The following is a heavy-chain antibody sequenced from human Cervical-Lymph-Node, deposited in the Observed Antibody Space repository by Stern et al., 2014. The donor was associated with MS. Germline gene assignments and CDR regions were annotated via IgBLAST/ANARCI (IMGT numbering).Heavy chain of an antibody. Sequence: EVQLVQSGGGLVKPGGSLRLSCAASGFTFSSYSMNWVRQAPGKGLEWVSSISSSSSYIYYADSVKGRFTISRDNAKNSLYLQMNSLRAEDTAVYYCARGRHDFWLGDYWGQGTLVTVSS. CDR2: ISSSSSYI. CDR1: GFTFSSYS. V-gene: IGHV3-21*01. CDR3: ARGRHDFWLGDY. J-gene: IGHJ4*02. D-gene: IGHD3/OR15-3a*01.